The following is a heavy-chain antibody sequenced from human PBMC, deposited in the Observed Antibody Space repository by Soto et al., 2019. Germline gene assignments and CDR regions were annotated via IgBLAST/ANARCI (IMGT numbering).Heavy chain of an antibody. CDR1: GYTFTSYG. V-gene: IGHV1-18*01. Sequence: QVQLVQSGAEVKKPGASVKVSCKASGYTFTSYGISWVRQAPGQGLEWMGWISAYNGNTNYAQKLQGRVTMTTDTSTSTDYMEMRSLRSDDTDVYYCARPAADTVWNPPDYWGQGTLVTVSS. D-gene: IGHD6-13*01. J-gene: IGHJ4*02. CDR3: ARPAADTVWNPPDY. CDR2: ISAYNGNT.